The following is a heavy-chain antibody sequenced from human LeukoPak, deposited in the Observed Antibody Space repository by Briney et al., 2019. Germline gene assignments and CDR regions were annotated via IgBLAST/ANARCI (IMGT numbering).Heavy chain of an antibody. V-gene: IGHV4-4*07. CDR2: LMTSGYT. Sequence: PSETLSLTCTVSGASVTNYHWSWVRQPAGKGLEWIGRLMTSGYTDYNPSLKSRVTISVDKSMNQFSLRLTSVTPVDTAVYYCASVEIPATGAFDYWGQGTLVTVSS. J-gene: IGHJ4*02. CDR1: GASVTNYH. CDR3: ASVEIPATGAFDY. D-gene: IGHD1-14*01.